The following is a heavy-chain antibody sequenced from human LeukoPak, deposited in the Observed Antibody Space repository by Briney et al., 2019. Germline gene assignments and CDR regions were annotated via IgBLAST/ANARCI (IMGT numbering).Heavy chain of an antibody. CDR1: GFTFSSYS. V-gene: IGHV3-21*01. J-gene: IGHJ5*02. CDR3: ARAYYYGSGSMDNWFDP. D-gene: IGHD3-10*01. Sequence: GGSLRLCCAASGFTFSSYSMNWDRQAPGKGLEWVSSISSSSSYIYYADSVKGRFTISRDNAKNSLYLQMNSLRAEDTAVYYCARAYYYGSGSMDNWFDPWGQGTLVTVSS. CDR2: ISSSSSYI.